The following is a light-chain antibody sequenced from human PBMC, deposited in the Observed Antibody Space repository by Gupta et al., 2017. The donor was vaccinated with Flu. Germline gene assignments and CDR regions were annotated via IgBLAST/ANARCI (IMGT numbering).Light chain of an antibody. CDR2: VNS. J-gene: IGLJ3*02. CDR3: QSYDSSLSGWV. V-gene: IGLV1-40*01. CDR1: SSNIGAGYD. Sequence: QSVLTQPPSVSGATGQRVTISCTGCSSNIGAGYDVPWYQQLPGTAPKVLIYVNSNRPSGAPDRFSGSKSGTSASLAITGLQAEDEADYYCQSYDSSLSGWVFGGGTKLTVL.